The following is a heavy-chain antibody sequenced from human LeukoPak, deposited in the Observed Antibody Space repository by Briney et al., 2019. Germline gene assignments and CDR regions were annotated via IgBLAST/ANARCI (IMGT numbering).Heavy chain of an antibody. D-gene: IGHD2-15*01. V-gene: IGHV4-4*02. Sequence: SETLSLTCAVSGGSISSSNWCSWVRQPPAEGLEWIGEIYHSGSTYYNPSLKSRVTISVDTSKNQFSLKLNSVTAADTAVYYCASFYCSGGSCYQYFSYYYMDVWGKGTTVTISS. CDR3: ASFYCSGGSCYQYFSYYYMDV. CDR1: GGSISSSNW. J-gene: IGHJ6*03. CDR2: IYHSGST.